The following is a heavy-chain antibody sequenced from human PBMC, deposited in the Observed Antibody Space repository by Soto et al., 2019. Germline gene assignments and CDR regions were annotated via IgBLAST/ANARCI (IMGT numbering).Heavy chain of an antibody. CDR3: AKDESTIFGAPSN. CDR2: ISYDGSNK. D-gene: IGHD3-3*01. Sequence: QVQLVESGGGVVQPGRSLRLSCAASGFTFSSYGMHWVGQAPGKGLEWVAVISYDGSNKYYADSVKGRFTISRDNSKNTLYLQMNSLRAEDTAVYYCAKDESTIFGAPSNWGQGTLVTVSS. CDR1: GFTFSSYG. V-gene: IGHV3-30*18. J-gene: IGHJ4*02.